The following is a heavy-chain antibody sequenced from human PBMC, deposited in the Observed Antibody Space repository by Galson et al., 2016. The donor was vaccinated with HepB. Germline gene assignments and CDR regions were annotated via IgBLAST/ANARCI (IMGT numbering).Heavy chain of an antibody. D-gene: IGHD3-16*02. V-gene: IGHV4-4*07. CDR3: ARGWDCIVKNCPVPSRFSFMPF. CDR2: IFTTGSP. CDR1: GASVNGYY. Sequence: SETLSLTCTVSGASVNGYYWSWIRQPAGEGLEWIGRIFTTGSPDYNPSLKSRVTMSVDRSKNQFSLKLTAVTAADTAVYYCARGWDCIVKNCPVPSRFSFMPFWGKGITVTVSS. J-gene: IGHJ6*04.